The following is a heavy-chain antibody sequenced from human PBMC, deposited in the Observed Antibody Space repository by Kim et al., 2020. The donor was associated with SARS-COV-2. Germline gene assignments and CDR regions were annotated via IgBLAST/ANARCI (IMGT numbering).Heavy chain of an antibody. CDR2: IYYSGST. Sequence: SETLSLTCTVSGGSISSYYWSWIRQPPGKGLEWIGYIYYSGSTNYNPSLKSRVTISVDTSKNQFSLKLSSVTAADTAVYYCAREDTTFGFDPWGQGTLVTVSS. V-gene: IGHV4-59*01. CDR1: GGSISSYY. CDR3: AREDTTFGFDP. D-gene: IGHD3-9*01. J-gene: IGHJ5*02.